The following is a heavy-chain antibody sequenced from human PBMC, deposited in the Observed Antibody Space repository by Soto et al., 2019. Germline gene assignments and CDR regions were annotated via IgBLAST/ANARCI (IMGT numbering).Heavy chain of an antibody. Sequence: GGSLRLSCAASGFTFSSSGIHWVRQAPGKGLEWVAVISYDGSNKFYIDSVKGRFTVSRDNSKNTLYLQMNSLRAEDTAVYYCAKDRQADFWRLPSPMDVWGQGTTVTVSS. V-gene: IGHV3-30*18. D-gene: IGHD3-3*01. CDR3: AKDRQADFWRLPSPMDV. J-gene: IGHJ6*02. CDR1: GFTFSSSG. CDR2: ISYDGSNK.